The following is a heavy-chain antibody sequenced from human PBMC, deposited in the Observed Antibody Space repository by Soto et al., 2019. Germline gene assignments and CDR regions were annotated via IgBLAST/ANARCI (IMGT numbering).Heavy chain of an antibody. D-gene: IGHD3-3*01. CDR3: AKDLDPYDFWSGYPDTPFDY. J-gene: IGHJ4*02. V-gene: IGHV3-23*01. CDR1: GFTFSSYA. Sequence: GGSLSLSCAASGFTFSSYAMSWVRQAPGKGLEWVSAISGSGGSTYYADSVKGRFTISRDNSKNTLYLQMNSLRAEDTAVYYCAKDLDPYDFWSGYPDTPFDYWGQGTLVTVSS. CDR2: ISGSGGST.